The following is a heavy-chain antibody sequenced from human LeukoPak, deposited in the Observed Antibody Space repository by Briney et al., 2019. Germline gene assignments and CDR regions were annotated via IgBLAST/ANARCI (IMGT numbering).Heavy chain of an antibody. CDR2: ISGSGGST. CDR3: AKDRDVLRFLEGLLFLDY. J-gene: IGHJ4*02. D-gene: IGHD3-3*01. V-gene: IGHV3-23*01. Sequence: GGSLRLSCAASGFTFSSYAMSWVRQAPGKGLEWVSAISGSGGSTYYADSVKGRFTISRDKSKNTLYLQMNSLRAEDTAVYYCAKDRDVLRFLEGLLFLDYWGQGTLVTVSS. CDR1: GFTFSSYA.